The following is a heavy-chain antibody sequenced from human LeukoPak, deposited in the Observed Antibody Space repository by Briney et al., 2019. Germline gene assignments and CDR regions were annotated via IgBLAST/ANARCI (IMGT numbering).Heavy chain of an antibody. CDR2: INPNSGGT. Sequence: ASVKVSCKASGYTSTGYYMHWVRQAPGQGLEWMGWINPNSGGTNYAQKFQGRVTMTRDTSISTAYMELSRLRSDDTAVYYCARVLGQEVPYCSSTSCSGYWFDPWGQGTLVTVSS. V-gene: IGHV1-2*02. CDR1: GYTSTGYY. CDR3: ARVLGQEVPYCSSTSCSGYWFDP. D-gene: IGHD2-2*01. J-gene: IGHJ5*02.